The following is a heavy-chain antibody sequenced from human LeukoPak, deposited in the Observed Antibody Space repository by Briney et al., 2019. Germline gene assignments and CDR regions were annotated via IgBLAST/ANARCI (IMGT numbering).Heavy chain of an antibody. Sequence: PGGSLRLSCAASGFTFSDYYMSWIRQAPGKGLEWVSYISSSGGTIYYADSVKGRFTISRDNAKNSLYLQMNSLRAEDTAVYYCARSAAGTRGSYYYYYYMDVWGKGTTVTVSS. D-gene: IGHD6-13*01. CDR3: ARSAAGTRGSYYYYYYMDV. CDR2: ISSSGGTI. CDR1: GFTFSDYY. J-gene: IGHJ6*03. V-gene: IGHV3-11*01.